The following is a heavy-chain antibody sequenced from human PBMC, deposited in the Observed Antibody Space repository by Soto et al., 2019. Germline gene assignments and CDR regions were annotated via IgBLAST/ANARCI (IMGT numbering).Heavy chain of an antibody. CDR2: INPETGAT. V-gene: IGHV1-2*02. CDR1: GYPFTGYY. D-gene: IGHD2-2*01. J-gene: IGHJ6*02. CDR3: ARERYQVISDGMDV. Sequence: QVQLVQSGADVKTPGASVRVSCKASGYPFTGYYFHWGREAPGQGLEWMGWINPETGATSYAQKFQGRVTLSRDTSINTAYLELSSLRFDDAAVYFCARERYQVISDGMDVWGQGTTVTVSS.